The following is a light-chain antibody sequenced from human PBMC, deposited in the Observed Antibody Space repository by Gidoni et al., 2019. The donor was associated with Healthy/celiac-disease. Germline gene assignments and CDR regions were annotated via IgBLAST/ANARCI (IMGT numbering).Light chain of an antibody. CDR2: WAS. V-gene: IGKV4-1*01. CDR3: QQYYSTWT. J-gene: IGKJ1*01. CDR1: QSFLYSSNNKNY. Sequence: DIAINQSPDSLAVSLGERATINCKSSQSFLYSSNNKNYLAWYQQKPGQPPKLLIYWASTRESGVPDRFSGSGSGTDFTLTISSLQAEDVAVYYCQQYYSTWTFGQGTKVEIK.